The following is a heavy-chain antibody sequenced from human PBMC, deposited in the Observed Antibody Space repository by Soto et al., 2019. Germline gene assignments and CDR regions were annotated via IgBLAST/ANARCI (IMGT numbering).Heavy chain of an antibody. CDR2: IIPIFGTA. V-gene: IGHV1-69*06. D-gene: IGHD6-13*01. CDR1: GGTFSSYA. Sequence: SVKVSCKASGGTFSSYAISWVRQAPGQGLEWMGGIIPIFGTANYAQKFQGRVTITADNATSTAYMELSGLRSEDSAVYFCAKWGQNPASGPSFDYWGQGTLVTVSS. J-gene: IGHJ4*02. CDR3: AKWGQNPASGPSFDY.